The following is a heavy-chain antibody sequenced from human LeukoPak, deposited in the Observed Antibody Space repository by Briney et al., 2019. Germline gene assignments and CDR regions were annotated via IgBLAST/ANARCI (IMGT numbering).Heavy chain of an antibody. V-gene: IGHV3-23*01. J-gene: IGHJ4*02. CDR3: TKDRRQWVVPYFDY. Sequence: GGSLRLSWAASGFTFSTYAMSWVRHTPGKGLEWVSGISSGGNTQYTDSVKGRFTVSRDNSKNTLHLQMDSLRAEDTAIYYCTKDRRQWVVPYFDYWGQGTVVTVSS. CDR2: ISSGGNT. D-gene: IGHD6-19*01. CDR1: GFTFSTYA.